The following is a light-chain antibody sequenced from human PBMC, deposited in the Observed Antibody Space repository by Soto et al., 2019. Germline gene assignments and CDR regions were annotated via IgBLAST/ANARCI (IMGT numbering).Light chain of an antibody. J-gene: IGKJ1*01. CDR3: QDYNNWPPEWS. CDR1: HSISTN. CDR2: DAS. V-gene: IGKV3-15*01. Sequence: EIVMTQSPATLSVSPGERATLSCRASHSISTNLAWYQQKPGQAPRLLISDASTRATGIPARFSGSGSETEFTLTISSLQSEDFAIYYCQDYNNWPPEWSFGQGTKVEI.